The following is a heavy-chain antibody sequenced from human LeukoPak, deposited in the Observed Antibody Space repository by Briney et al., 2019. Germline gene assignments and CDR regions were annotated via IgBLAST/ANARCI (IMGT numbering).Heavy chain of an antibody. V-gene: IGHV3-7*01. CDR3: ARDLVTMARGVTPKGFDY. D-gene: IGHD3-10*01. CDR2: IKQDGSEK. Sequence: GGSLRLSCAASGFTFSSYWMSWVRQAPGKGLEWVANIKQDGSEKYYVDSVKGRFTISRDNAKNSLYLQMKSLRAEDTAVYYCARDLVTMARGVTPKGFDYWGQGTLVTVSS. J-gene: IGHJ4*02. CDR1: GFTFSSYW.